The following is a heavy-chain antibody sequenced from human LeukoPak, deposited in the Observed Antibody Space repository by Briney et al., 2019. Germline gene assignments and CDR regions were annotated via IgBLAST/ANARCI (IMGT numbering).Heavy chain of an antibody. CDR2: ISGSGGST. D-gene: IGHD6-19*01. Sequence: GGSLRLSCAASGFTFSSYAMSWVRQAPGKGLEWVSAISGSGGSTNYADSVKGRFTISRDNSKNTLYLQMNSLRAEDTTVYYCARGVRIAVAGYIDYWGQGTLVTVSS. CDR1: GFTFSSYA. V-gene: IGHV3-23*01. CDR3: ARGVRIAVAGYIDY. J-gene: IGHJ4*02.